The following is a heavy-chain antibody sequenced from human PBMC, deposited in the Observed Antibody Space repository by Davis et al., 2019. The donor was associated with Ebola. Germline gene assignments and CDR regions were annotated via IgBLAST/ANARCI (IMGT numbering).Heavy chain of an antibody. D-gene: IGHD5-12*01. CDR1: GFTFSSYS. CDR3: APKWLRSDYYYYGMDV. CDR2: ISSSSSYI. Sequence: GESLKISCAASGFTFSSYSMNWVRQAPGKGLEWVSSISSSSSYIYYADSVKGRFTISRDNAKNSLYLQMNSLRAEDTAVYYCAPKWLRSDYYYYGMDVWGKGTTVTVSS. J-gene: IGHJ6*04. V-gene: IGHV3-21*01.